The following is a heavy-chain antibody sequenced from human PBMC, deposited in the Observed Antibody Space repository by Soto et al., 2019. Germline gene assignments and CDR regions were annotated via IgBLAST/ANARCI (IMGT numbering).Heavy chain of an antibody. CDR2: INHSGST. CDR3: ARAYSSSSGGMDV. J-gene: IGHJ6*02. Sequence: QVQLQQWGAGLLKPSETLSLTCAVYGGSFSGYYWSWIRQPPGKGLGWIGEINHSGSTNYNPSLKSRVTISVDTSKNQFSLKLSSVTAADTAVYYCARAYSSSSGGMDVWGQGTTVTVSS. CDR1: GGSFSGYY. D-gene: IGHD6-6*01. V-gene: IGHV4-34*01.